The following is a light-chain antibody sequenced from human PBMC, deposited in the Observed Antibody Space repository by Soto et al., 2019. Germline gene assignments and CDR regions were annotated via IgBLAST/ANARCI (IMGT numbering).Light chain of an antibody. CDR3: QQYGSSPGT. Sequence: ETVLTQSPGTLSLSPGERATLCCRASQSVSSSYLAWYQQKPGQAPRLLIYGASSRATGIPDRFSGSGSGTDFTLTISRLEPEDFAVYYCQQYGSSPGTFGQGTKVDI. V-gene: IGKV3-20*01. CDR2: GAS. J-gene: IGKJ1*01. CDR1: QSVSSSY.